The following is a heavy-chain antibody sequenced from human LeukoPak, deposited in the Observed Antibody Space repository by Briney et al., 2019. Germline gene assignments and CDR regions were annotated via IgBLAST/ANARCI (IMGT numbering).Heavy chain of an antibody. CDR1: GFSFSGHW. CDR3: ARGPNSNWSGLDF. V-gene: IGHV3-74*01. Sequence: GGSLRLSCTASGFSFSGHWMHWARQLPGKGLVWVSRISPTGSTTSYADSVKGRFTVSRDNAKNTLYLQVNNLRAEDTAVYYCARGPNSNWSGLDFWGQGTLLTVSP. CDR2: ISPTGSTT. J-gene: IGHJ4*02. D-gene: IGHD6-13*01.